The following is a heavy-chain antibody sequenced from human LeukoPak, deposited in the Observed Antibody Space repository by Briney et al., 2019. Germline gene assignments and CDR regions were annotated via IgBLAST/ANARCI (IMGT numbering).Heavy chain of an antibody. J-gene: IGHJ6*03. Sequence: GESLKISCKGSGFRFTSYWIGWVRQMPGKGLEWMGIIYPGDSDTRYSPSFQGQVTISADKSISTAYLQWSSLKASDTAMYYCARHLLLGDYYYYYYMDVWGKGTTVTVSS. CDR3: ARHLLLGDYYYYYYMDV. V-gene: IGHV5-51*01. CDR2: IYPGDSDT. D-gene: IGHD1-26*01. CDR1: GFRFTSYW.